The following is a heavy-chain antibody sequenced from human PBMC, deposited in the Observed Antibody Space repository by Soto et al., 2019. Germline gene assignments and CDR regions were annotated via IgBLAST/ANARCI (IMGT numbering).Heavy chain of an antibody. CDR1: GFTFSSYS. J-gene: IGHJ6*02. CDR3: ARVSHYYGSGRPYCMDV. V-gene: IGHV3-21*01. Sequence: EVQLVESGGGLVKPGGSLRLSCAASGFTFSSYSMNWVRQAPGKGLEWVSSISSSSSYIYYADSVKGRFTISRDNAKNSLYLQMNRLRAEDTAVYYCARVSHYYGSGRPYCMDVWGQGTTVTVSS. D-gene: IGHD3-10*01. CDR2: ISSSSSYI.